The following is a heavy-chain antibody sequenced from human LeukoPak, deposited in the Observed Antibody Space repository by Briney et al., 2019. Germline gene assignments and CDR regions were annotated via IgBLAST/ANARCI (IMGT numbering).Heavy chain of an antibody. J-gene: IGHJ6*03. CDR2: VSTSSSYI. V-gene: IGHV3-21*01. CDR3: ARLRYNDFWSGSWKFYYYMDV. Sequence: GGSLRLSCAASGFTFSSHGMNWVRQAPGRGLEWVSSVSTSSSYIYYADSLKGRFTLSRDNAKSSLYLQMNSLRAEDTAIYYCARLRYNDFWSGSWKFYYYMDVWGKGTTVTVSS. CDR1: GFTFSSHG. D-gene: IGHD3-3*01.